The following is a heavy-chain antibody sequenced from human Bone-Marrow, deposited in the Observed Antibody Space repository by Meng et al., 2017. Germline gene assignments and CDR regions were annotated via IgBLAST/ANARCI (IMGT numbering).Heavy chain of an antibody. CDR3: ARSSYDILTGYYY. D-gene: IGHD3-9*01. CDR2: IKQDGSEK. Sequence: GGSLRLSCAASGFTFSSYGMHWVRQAPGKGLEWVANIKQDGSEKYYVDSVKGRFTISRDNAKNSLYLQMNSLRAEDTAVYYCARSSYDILTGYYYWGQGTLVTVSS. V-gene: IGHV3-7*01. J-gene: IGHJ4*02. CDR1: GFTFSSYG.